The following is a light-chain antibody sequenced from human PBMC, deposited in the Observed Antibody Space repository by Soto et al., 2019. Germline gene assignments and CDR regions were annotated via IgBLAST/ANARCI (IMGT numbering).Light chain of an antibody. J-gene: IGLJ3*02. CDR3: QSYDSSLSGWV. V-gene: IGLV1-40*01. CDR2: GNT. CDR1: SSNIGAGYD. Sequence: QPVLTQPPSVSGAPGQRVTISCTGSSSNIGAGYDVHWYQHLPGTVPKLLIYGNTNRPSGVPDRVSGSKSGTSASLAITGLQAEDEADYYCQSYDSSLSGWVFGGGTKLTVL.